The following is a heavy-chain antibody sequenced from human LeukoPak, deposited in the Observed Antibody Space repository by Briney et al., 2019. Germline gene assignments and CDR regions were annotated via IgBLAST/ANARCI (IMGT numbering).Heavy chain of an antibody. Sequence: PSETLSLTCTVSGGSISSYYWSWIRQPPGKGLEWIGYIYYSGSTNYNPSLKSRVTISVDTSKNQFSLKLSSVTAADTAVYYCARGGLALLDYHEVGFDPWGQGTLVTVSS. J-gene: IGHJ5*02. V-gene: IGHV4-59*01. CDR2: IYYSGST. D-gene: IGHD2-15*01. CDR1: GGSISSYY. CDR3: ARGGLALLDYHEVGFDP.